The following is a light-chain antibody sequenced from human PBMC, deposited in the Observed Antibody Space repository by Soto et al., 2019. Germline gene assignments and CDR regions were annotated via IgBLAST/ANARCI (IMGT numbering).Light chain of an antibody. V-gene: IGLV1-51*01. CDR2: DNN. J-gene: IGLJ7*01. CDR3: ATWDSSLNVGV. Sequence: QSVLTQPPSVSAAPGQKVTISCSGSTSTIGNNYVSWYQHLPGTAPKLLIYDNNERPSGIPDRFFASKSGTSATLGITGLQTGDEAYYYCATWDSSLNVGVFGGGTQLTVL. CDR1: TSTIGNNY.